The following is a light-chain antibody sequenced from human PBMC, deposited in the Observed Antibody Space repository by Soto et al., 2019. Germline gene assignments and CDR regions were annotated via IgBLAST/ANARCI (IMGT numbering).Light chain of an antibody. CDR1: QTVSRN. CDR3: QLRSNWPT. Sequence: SAATLSVSPGARATLSCRASQTVSRNLAWYQQRPGQAPRLLIYGASNRAIGIPARFSGSGYGTDFTLTSCSLEPEDFAVYCCQLRSNWPTFGQGTRLEIK. V-gene: IGKV3-11*01. CDR2: GAS. J-gene: IGKJ5*01.